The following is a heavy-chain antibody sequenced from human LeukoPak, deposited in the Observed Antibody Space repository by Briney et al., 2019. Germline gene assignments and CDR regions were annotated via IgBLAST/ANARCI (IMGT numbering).Heavy chain of an antibody. D-gene: IGHD3-22*01. CDR2: ISSNGGNT. CDR3: VRNYYDSSGYYLAGY. J-gene: IGHJ4*02. CDR1: GFTFSSYA. Sequence: GGSLRLSCSASGFTFSSYAMHWVRQTPGKGLEYVSAISSNGGNTYYADSVKGRFTIPRDNSKNTLLLQMSGLRAEDTAVYYCVRNYYDSSGYYLAGYWGQGTLVTVSS. V-gene: IGHV3-64D*06.